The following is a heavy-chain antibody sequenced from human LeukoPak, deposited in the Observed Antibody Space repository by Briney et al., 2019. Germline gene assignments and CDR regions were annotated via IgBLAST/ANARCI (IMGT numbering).Heavy chain of an antibody. CDR1: GFTFSSYS. CDR3: ARVAYGSGSYYPDYYMDV. D-gene: IGHD3-10*01. CDR2: ISSSSSYI. J-gene: IGHJ6*03. Sequence: GGSLRLSCAASGFTFSSYSMNWVRQAPGNGLEWVSSISSSSSYIYYADSVKGRFTISRDNAKNSLYLQMNSLRAEDTAVYYCARVAYGSGSYYPDYYMDVWGKGTTVTVSS. V-gene: IGHV3-21*01.